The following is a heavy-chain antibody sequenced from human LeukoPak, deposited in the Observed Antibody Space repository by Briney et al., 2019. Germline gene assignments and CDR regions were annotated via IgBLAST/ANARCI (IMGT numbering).Heavy chain of an antibody. CDR2: IKQDGGEK. V-gene: IGHV3-7*01. D-gene: IGHD6-13*01. J-gene: IGHJ4*02. CDR3: AKTRPLDSSSWSHGDY. Sequence: PGGSLRLSCAASEFTFSSYWMSWVRQAPGKGLEWVANIKQDGGEKYYLDSVKGRFTVSRDNAKNSLYLQMNSLRAEDTAVYYCAKTRPLDSSSWSHGDYWGQGTLVTVSS. CDR1: EFTFSSYW.